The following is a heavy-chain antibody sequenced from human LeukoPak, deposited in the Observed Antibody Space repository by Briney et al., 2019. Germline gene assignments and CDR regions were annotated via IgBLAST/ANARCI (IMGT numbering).Heavy chain of an antibody. CDR1: GGSISGYY. V-gene: IGHV4-4*07. J-gene: IGHJ4*02. D-gene: IGHD3-10*01. CDR2: IYPSGST. Sequence: SEALSLTCTVSGGSISGYYWSWIRQPAGKGLEWIGRIYPSGSTNYNPSLKRRVTMSVDKSKNQFSLQLSSVTAADTAVYYCARGGYSASGSYYYWGQGTLVTVSS. CDR3: ARGGYSASGSYYY.